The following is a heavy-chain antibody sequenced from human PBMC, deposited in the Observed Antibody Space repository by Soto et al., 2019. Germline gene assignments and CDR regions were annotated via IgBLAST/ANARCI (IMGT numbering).Heavy chain of an antibody. D-gene: IGHD6-19*01. V-gene: IGHV3-15*07. J-gene: IGHJ5*02. CDR1: GFTFSTNW. Sequence: EVQLVESGGGLVQPGGSLRLSCVASGFTFSTNWMNWVRQAPGKGLEWVGRIGSKTEGGTTNYAAPVKGRFTISRDDSKNTLYLQMDSLKTEDTAVYYCTTVSYSHSGSWGQGILVTVSS. CDR2: IGSKTEGGTT. CDR3: TTVSYSHSGS.